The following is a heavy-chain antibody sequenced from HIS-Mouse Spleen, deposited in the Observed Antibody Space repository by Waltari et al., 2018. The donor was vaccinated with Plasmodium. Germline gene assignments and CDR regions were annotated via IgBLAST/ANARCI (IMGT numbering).Heavy chain of an antibody. CDR2: INPNSGGT. Sequence: QVQLVQSGAEVKKPGASVTVSCKASGYTFTGYYLPWVRQAPGQGLEGMGWINPNSGGTNYAQKFQGRVTMTRDTSISTAYMELSRLRSDDTAVYYCARPSGGSKAFDIWGQGTMVTVSS. D-gene: IGHD1-26*01. J-gene: IGHJ3*02. V-gene: IGHV1-2*02. CDR1: GYTFTGYY. CDR3: ARPSGGSKAFDI.